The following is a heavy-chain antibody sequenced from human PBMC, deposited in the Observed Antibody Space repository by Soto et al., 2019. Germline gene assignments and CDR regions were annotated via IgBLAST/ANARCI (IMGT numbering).Heavy chain of an antibody. Sequence: SETLSLTCTVSGGSISSYYWSWIRQPPGKGLEWIGYIYYSGSTNYNPSLKSRVTISVDTSKNQFSLKLSSVTAADPAVYYCGRDRGGNYEILTGYYYYGMDVWGQGTTVTVSS. CDR2: IYYSGST. CDR3: GRDRGGNYEILTGYYYYGMDV. J-gene: IGHJ6*02. CDR1: GGSISSYY. D-gene: IGHD3-9*01. V-gene: IGHV4-59*01.